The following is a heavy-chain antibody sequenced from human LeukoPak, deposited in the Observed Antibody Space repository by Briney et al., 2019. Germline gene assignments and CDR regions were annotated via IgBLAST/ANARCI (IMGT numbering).Heavy chain of an antibody. CDR3: ARDPGYCSSTSCYTGYYYGMDV. D-gene: IGHD2-2*02. CDR2: ISSSSSYT. V-gene: IGHV3-11*06. CDR1: GFTFSDYY. J-gene: IGHJ6*04. Sequence: GGSPRLSCAASGFTFSDYYMSWIRQAPGKGLEWVSYISSSSSYTNYADSVKGRFTISRDNAKNSLYLQMNSLRAEDTAVYYCARDPGYCSSTSCYTGYYYGMDVWGKGTTVTVSS.